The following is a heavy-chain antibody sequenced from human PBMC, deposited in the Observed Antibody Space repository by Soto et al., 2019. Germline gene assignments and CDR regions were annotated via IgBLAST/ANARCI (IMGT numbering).Heavy chain of an antibody. CDR2: ISSSSRYI. CDR1: GFSFTTYS. D-gene: IGHD6-6*01. Sequence: EEQRMESGGGLVKPGGSLRLSCVASGFSFTTYSANWVRLAPGKGLEWVSFISSSSRYIFYADSVKGRFTISRDNAKNSLYRQLDSLRAEDTAIHYCSRDSPSDGMDVWGHGTTVTVSS. CDR3: SRDSPSDGMDV. J-gene: IGHJ6*02. V-gene: IGHV3-21*01.